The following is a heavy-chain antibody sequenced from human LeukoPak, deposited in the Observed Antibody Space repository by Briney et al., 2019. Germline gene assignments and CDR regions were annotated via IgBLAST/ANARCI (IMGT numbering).Heavy chain of an antibody. V-gene: IGHV3-9*03. J-gene: IGHJ4*02. Sequence: GGSLRLSCAASGFTFDDYAMHWVRQAPGKGLEGVSGISWNSGNIGYADSVKGRFTISRDNAKNSLYLQMNSLRADDMALYYCVKGSSRAYDRPFDYWGQGTLVTVSS. CDR1: GFTFDDYA. CDR3: VKGSSRAYDRPFDY. D-gene: IGHD5-12*01. CDR2: ISWNSGNI.